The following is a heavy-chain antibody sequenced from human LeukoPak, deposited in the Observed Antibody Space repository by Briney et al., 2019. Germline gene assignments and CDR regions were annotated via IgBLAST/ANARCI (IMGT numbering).Heavy chain of an antibody. J-gene: IGHJ4*02. Sequence: ASVKVSCKASGGTFSSYAISWVRQAPGQGLEWMGGIIPIFGTANYAQKFQGRVTITADESTSTAYMELSSLRSEDTAVYYCAGRIAAAGLDYWGQGTLVTVSS. D-gene: IGHD6-13*01. CDR3: AGRIAAAGLDY. CDR1: GGTFSSYA. V-gene: IGHV1-69*13. CDR2: IIPIFGTA.